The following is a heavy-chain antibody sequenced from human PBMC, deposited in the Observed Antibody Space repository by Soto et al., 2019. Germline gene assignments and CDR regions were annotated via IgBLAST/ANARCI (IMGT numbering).Heavy chain of an antibody. CDR3: ANLNQMYGDYGDY. CDR2: ISGSGGST. V-gene: IGHV3-23*01. J-gene: IGHJ4*02. CDR1: GFTFSSYA. Sequence: EVQLLESGGGLVQPGGSLRLSCAASGFTFSSYAMSWVRQAPGKGLEWVSAISGSGGSTYYADSVKGRFTISRENSKNTLYLQLNRLRAEDTAVYYCANLNQMYGDYGDYWGQGTLVTVSS. D-gene: IGHD4-17*01.